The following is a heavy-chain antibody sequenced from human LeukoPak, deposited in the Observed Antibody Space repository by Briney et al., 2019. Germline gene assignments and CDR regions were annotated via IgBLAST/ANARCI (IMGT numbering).Heavy chain of an antibody. V-gene: IGHV3-74*01. Sequence: PGGSLRLSCAASGFTLSSYWMHWVRQAPGKGLEWVSRINNDGSSRKYADFVKGRFTISRDNAKNTLYLQMNSLRADDTAVYYCARDGDTVLVPIDYWGQGTLVTVTS. CDR3: ARDGDTVLVPIDY. D-gene: IGHD5-18*01. CDR2: INNDGSSR. J-gene: IGHJ4*02. CDR1: GFTLSSYW.